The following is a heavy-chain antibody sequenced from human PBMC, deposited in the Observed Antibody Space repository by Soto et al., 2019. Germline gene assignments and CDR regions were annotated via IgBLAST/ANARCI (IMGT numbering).Heavy chain of an antibody. CDR2: IYYSGST. CDR3: ARTLHVNAFDI. J-gene: IGHJ3*02. Sequence: PSETLSLTCTVSGGSISSYYWSWIRQPPGKGLEWIGYIYYSGSTNYNPSLKSRVTISVDTSKNQFSLKLSSVTAADTAVYYCARTLHVNAFDIWGQGTMVTVSS. CDR1: GGSISSYY. V-gene: IGHV4-59*01.